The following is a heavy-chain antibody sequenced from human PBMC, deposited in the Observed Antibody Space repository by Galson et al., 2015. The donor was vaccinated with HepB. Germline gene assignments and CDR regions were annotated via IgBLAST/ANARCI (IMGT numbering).Heavy chain of an antibody. J-gene: IGHJ4*02. D-gene: IGHD5-24*01. CDR2: IDQDGSSS. Sequence: SLRLSCAASGFTLSTYWMSWVRQAPGKGLEWVANIDQDGSSSYYVDSVKGRFTIFRDDARNSLHLQMNSLRVEDTAVYYCAKDAFNYPDHWGQGTLVTVSS. V-gene: IGHV3-7*03. CDR3: AKDAFNYPDH. CDR1: GFTLSTYW.